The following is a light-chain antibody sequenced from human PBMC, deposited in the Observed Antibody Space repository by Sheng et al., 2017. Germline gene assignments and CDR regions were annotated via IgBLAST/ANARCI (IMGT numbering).Light chain of an antibody. V-gene: IGKV4-1*01. CDR3: QQYGYPPMT. J-gene: IGKJ1*01. CDR1: QSVLYSSNNKNY. CDR2: WAS. Sequence: DIVMTQSPDSLAVSLGERATINCKSSQSVLYSSNNKNYLAWYQQKPGQPPKLLIYWASTRESGVPDRFSGSGSGTDFTLTINRLEPEDFAVYYCQQYGYPPMTFGRGTKVEIK.